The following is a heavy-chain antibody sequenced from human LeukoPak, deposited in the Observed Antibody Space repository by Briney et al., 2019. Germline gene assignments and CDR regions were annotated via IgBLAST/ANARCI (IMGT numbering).Heavy chain of an antibody. CDR1: GYTFITYD. V-gene: IGHV1-46*01. Sequence: RASVKVSCKASGYTFITYDINWVRQATGQGLEWMGLINPTGGSTGYAQKFQGRVTMTRDMSTSTDYMELSSLRSEDTAIYYCARDNSVGDNAWWFDPWGQGTLVTVSS. J-gene: IGHJ5*02. D-gene: IGHD1-26*01. CDR3: ARDNSVGDNAWWFDP. CDR2: INPTGGST.